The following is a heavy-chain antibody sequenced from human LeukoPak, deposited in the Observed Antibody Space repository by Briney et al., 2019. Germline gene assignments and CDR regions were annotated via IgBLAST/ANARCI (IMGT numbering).Heavy chain of an antibody. D-gene: IGHD3-3*01. CDR2: IKSKTDGGTT. CDR1: GFTFSNAW. CDR3: TTHLLYDFWSGYCY. Sequence: GSLRLSCAASGFTFSNAWMSWVRQAPGKGLEWVGRIKSKTDGGTTDYAAPVKGRFTISRDDSKNTLYLQMNSLKTEDTAVYYCTTHLLYDFWSGYCYWGQGTLVTVSS. V-gene: IGHV3-15*01. J-gene: IGHJ4*02.